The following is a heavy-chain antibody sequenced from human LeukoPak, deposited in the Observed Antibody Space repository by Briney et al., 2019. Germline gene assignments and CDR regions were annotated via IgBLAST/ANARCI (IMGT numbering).Heavy chain of an antibody. V-gene: IGHV3-21*01. J-gene: IGHJ4*02. Sequence: GGSLRLSCAASGFAFSTYTMSWVRQAPGKGLEWVSSISSTSSYIYYADSVKGRFTISRDTAKNSLYLQMNTLRAEDTAVYYCARASRYDSSGYYPYYFDYWGQGTLVTVSS. CDR1: GFAFSTYT. CDR2: ISSTSSYI. CDR3: ARASRYDSSGYYPYYFDY. D-gene: IGHD3-22*01.